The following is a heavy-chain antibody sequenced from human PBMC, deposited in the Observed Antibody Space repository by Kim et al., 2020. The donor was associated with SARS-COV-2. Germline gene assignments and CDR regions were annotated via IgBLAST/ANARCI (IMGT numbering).Heavy chain of an antibody. D-gene: IGHD5-12*01. CDR2: IYHSGST. CDR1: GGSISSGGYS. CDR3: ARDRGYVGIDY. J-gene: IGHJ4*02. Sequence: SETLSLTCAVSGGSISSGGYSWSWIRQPPGKGLEWIGYIYHSGSTYYNLSLKSRVTISVDRSKNQFSLKLSSVTAADTAVYYCARDRGYVGIDYWGQGTL. V-gene: IGHV4-30-2*01.